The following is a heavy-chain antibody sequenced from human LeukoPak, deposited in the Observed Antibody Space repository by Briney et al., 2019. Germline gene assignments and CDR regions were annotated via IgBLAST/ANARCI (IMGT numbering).Heavy chain of an antibody. CDR2: ISGSGGST. V-gene: IGHV3-23*01. CDR3: AKVKSGSPPYYFDY. J-gene: IGHJ4*02. D-gene: IGHD1-26*01. CDR1: GFTFDDYA. Sequence: GGSLRLSCAASGFTFDDYAMSWVRQAPGKGLEWVSAISGSGGSTYYADSVKGRFTISRDNSKNTLYLQMNSLRAEDTAVYYCAKVKSGSPPYYFDYWGQGTLVTVSS.